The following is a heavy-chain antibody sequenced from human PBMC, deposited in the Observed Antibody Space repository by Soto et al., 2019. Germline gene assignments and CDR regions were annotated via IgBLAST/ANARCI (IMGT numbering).Heavy chain of an antibody. CDR1: GYTFTSYA. D-gene: IGHD1-20*01. V-gene: IGHV1-3*01. J-gene: IGHJ4*02. CDR3: ARGITLPTPLDY. CDR2: INAGNGNT. Sequence: ASVKVSCKASGYTFTSYAMHWVRQAPGQRLEWMGWINAGNGNTKYSQKFQGRVTITRDTSASTAYMELSSLRSEDTAVYYCARGITLPTPLDYWGQGTLVTVAS.